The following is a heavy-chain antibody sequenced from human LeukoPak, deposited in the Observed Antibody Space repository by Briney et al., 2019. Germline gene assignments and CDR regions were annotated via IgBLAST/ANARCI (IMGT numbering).Heavy chain of an antibody. CDR3: ARHVGKWGFDF. D-gene: IGHD3-16*01. J-gene: IGHJ4*02. CDR1: GGSISSGGYS. V-gene: IGHV4-30-4*07. Sequence: SSQTLSLTCAVSGGSISSGGYSWSWIRQPPGKGLEWIGYIYYSGGPKYNPSLKSRVTVSVDTSKNQFYLNLSSLTAADTAVYYCARHVGKWGFDFWGQGTLVTVSS. CDR2: IYYSGGP.